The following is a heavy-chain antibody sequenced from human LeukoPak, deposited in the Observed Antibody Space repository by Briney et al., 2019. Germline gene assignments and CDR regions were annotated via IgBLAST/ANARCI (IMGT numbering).Heavy chain of an antibody. V-gene: IGHV1-69*04. J-gene: IGHJ4*02. CDR1: GGTFSSYA. CDR2: TIPILGIA. CDR3: ARDIRLPYFDY. Sequence: SVKVSCKASGGTFSSYAISWVRQAPGQGLEWMGRTIPILGIANYAQKFQGRVTITADKSTSTAYMELSSLRSEDTAVYYCARDIRLPYFDYWGQGTLVTVSS. D-gene: IGHD4-17*01.